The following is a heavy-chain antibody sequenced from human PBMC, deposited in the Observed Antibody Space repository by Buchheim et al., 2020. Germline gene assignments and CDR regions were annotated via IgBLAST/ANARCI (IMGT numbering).Heavy chain of an antibody. CDR1: GFTVSSNY. Sequence: EVQLVESGGGLVQPGGSLRLSCAASGFTVSSNYMSWVRQAPGKGLEWASVIYSGGSTYYADSVKGRFTISRDNSKNTLYLQMNSLRAEDTAVYYCARLGIILEPYGMDVWGQGTT. J-gene: IGHJ6*02. D-gene: IGHD3-3*01. CDR3: ARLGIILEPYGMDV. V-gene: IGHV3-66*04. CDR2: IYSGGST.